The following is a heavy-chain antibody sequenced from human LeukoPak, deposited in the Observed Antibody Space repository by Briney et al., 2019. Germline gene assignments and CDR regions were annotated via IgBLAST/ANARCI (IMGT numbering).Heavy chain of an antibody. CDR1: GDPTSNNNYY. J-gene: IGHJ3*02. CDR2: IYYSGST. D-gene: IGHD1-26*01. CDR3: ARGGSRWSDAFDI. Sequence: SETLSLTCIVSGDPTSNNNYYWAWIRQPPGKGLEWIGSIYYSGSTYYNPSLKSRVTISVDTSKNQFSLKLSSVTAADTAVYYCARGGSRWSDAFDIWGQGTMVTVSS. V-gene: IGHV4-39*07.